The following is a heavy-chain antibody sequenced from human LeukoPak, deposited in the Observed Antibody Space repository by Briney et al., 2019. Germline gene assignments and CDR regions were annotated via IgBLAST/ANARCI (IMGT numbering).Heavy chain of an antibody. CDR3: ARHLTGGYYYYYMDV. V-gene: IGHV5-51*01. J-gene: IGHJ6*03. CDR2: IYPGDSDT. D-gene: IGHD3-16*01. CDR1: GYSFTSYW. Sequence: GESLKISCKGSGYSFTSYWIGWVRQMPGKGLEWMGIIYPGDSDTRYSPSFQGQVTISADKSINTAYLQWSSLKASDTAMYYCARHLTGGYYYYYMDVWGKGTTVTVSS.